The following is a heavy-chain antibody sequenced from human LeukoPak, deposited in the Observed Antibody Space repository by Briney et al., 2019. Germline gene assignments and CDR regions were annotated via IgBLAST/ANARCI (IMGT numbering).Heavy chain of an antibody. D-gene: IGHD6-19*01. CDR3: ARTKIAVYYFDY. CDR1: GASISSTDW. J-gene: IGHJ4*02. V-gene: IGHV4-4*02. Sequence: SETLSLTCAVSGASISSTDWWSWVRQPPGKGLEWIGQIYHGGSTNFNPSLKSRVTMSVDTSKNQFSLKLSSVTAADTAVYYCARTKIAVYYFDYWGQGTLVTVSS. CDR2: IYHGGST.